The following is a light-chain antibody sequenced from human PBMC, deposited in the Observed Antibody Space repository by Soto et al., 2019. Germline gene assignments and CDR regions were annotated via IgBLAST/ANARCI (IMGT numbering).Light chain of an antibody. Sequence: IVMTQTPATLSVSPGERATLSCRASQSIITKLAWYQQKPGQAPRLLMYDASTRATGFPARFSGSGSGTELTLTISSLQSEDFAGYYCQHYSHWPYTFGQGTKREIK. V-gene: IGKV3-15*01. CDR3: QHYSHWPYT. CDR2: DAS. J-gene: IGKJ2*01. CDR1: QSIITK.